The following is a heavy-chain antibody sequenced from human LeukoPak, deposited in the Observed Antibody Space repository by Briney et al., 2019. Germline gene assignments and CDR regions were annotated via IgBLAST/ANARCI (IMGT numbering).Heavy chain of an antibody. CDR3: ASRTSGLYYGMDV. CDR2: IYYSGST. J-gene: IGHJ6*02. CDR1: GGSISSSSYY. D-gene: IGHD1/OR15-1a*01. V-gene: IGHV4-39*07. Sequence: SETLSLTCTVSGGSISSSSYYWGWIRQPPGKGLEWIGSIYYSGSTNYNPSLKSRVTISVDTSKNQFSLKLSSVTAADTAVYYCASRTSGLYYGMDVWGQGTTVTVSS.